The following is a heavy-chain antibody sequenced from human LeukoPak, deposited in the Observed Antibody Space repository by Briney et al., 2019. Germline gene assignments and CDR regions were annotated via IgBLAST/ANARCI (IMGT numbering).Heavy chain of an antibody. CDR2: IYYSGTT. D-gene: IGHD6-13*01. Sequence: SETLSLTCTVSGGSISSYYWSRIRQPPGKGLEWIGYIYYSGTTNYNPSLKSRVTIPVDTSKNQFSLKLSSVTAADTAVYYCARGVYIAAAQYGYWGQGTLVTVSS. CDR1: GGSISSYY. J-gene: IGHJ4*02. CDR3: ARGVYIAAAQYGY. V-gene: IGHV4-59*01.